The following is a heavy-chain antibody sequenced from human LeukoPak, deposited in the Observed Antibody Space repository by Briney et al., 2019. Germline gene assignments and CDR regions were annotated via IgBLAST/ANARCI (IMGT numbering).Heavy chain of an antibody. D-gene: IGHD5-18*01. CDR3: AKDPLQLRYYFDY. Sequence: GGSLRLSCAASGFTFSSYWMSWVRQAPGKGLEWVANIKQDGSEKYYVDSVKGRFTISRDNAKNTLYLQMNSLRAEDTAVYYCAKDPLQLRYYFDYWGQGTLVTVSS. J-gene: IGHJ4*02. V-gene: IGHV3-7*01. CDR1: GFTFSSYW. CDR2: IKQDGSEK.